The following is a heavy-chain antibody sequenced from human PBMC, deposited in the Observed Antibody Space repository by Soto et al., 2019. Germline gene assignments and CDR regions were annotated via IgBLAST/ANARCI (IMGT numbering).Heavy chain of an antibody. Sequence: SGPTLVKPTQTLTLTCTFSGFSLSTSGVGVGWIRQPPGKALEWLALIYWNDDKRYSPALKSRLTKTKENSKNQVVLTMTNMDPVDTATYYCAHRLNYGDYLAWFDPWGQGTLVTVSS. CDR2: IYWNDDK. D-gene: IGHD4-17*01. CDR3: AHRLNYGDYLAWFDP. V-gene: IGHV2-5*01. CDR1: GFSLSTSGVG. J-gene: IGHJ5*02.